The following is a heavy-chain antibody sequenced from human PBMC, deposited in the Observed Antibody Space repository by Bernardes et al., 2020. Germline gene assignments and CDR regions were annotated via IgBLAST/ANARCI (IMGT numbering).Heavy chain of an antibody. Sequence: GGSLRLSCVTSGFTFTEHFIDWVRQAPGRGLEWVGRIKDRAQSYTTYYAASVRGRFTISRDDSKNSVYLQMNSLKTDDTAVYYCVRSLSFDYWGQGTLVAVS. V-gene: IGHV3-72*01. J-gene: IGHJ4*02. CDR1: GFTFTEHF. D-gene: IGHD2-15*01. CDR3: VRSLSFDY. CDR2: IKDRAQSYTT.